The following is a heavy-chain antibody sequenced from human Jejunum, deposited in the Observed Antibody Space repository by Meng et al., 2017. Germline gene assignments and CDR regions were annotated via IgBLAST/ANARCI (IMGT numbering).Heavy chain of an antibody. D-gene: IGHD3-10*01. CDR3: SRSYGSEKILDY. Sequence: LRLSCAASGFTFSSYWMHWVRQGPGEGLVWVSHINTDGTTTTYADSVKGRFTISRDNAKNTLYLQMNSLRAEDTAVYYCSRSYGSEKILDYWGQGTLVTVSS. J-gene: IGHJ4*02. CDR1: GFTFSSYW. CDR2: INTDGTTT. V-gene: IGHV3-74*01.